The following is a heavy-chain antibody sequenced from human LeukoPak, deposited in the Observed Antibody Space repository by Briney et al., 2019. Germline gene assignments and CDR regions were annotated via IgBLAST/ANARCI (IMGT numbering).Heavy chain of an antibody. Sequence: GGSLRLSCAASGFTFSSYAMSWVRQAPGKGLEWVSSISGSGGSTYYADSVKGRITISRDNSKNTLYLQMNSLRAEDTAVYYCATQSPRPQYYFDYWGQGTLVTVSS. CDR1: GFTFSSYA. CDR3: ATQSPRPQYYFDY. J-gene: IGHJ4*02. D-gene: IGHD5-24*01. V-gene: IGHV3-23*01. CDR2: ISGSGGST.